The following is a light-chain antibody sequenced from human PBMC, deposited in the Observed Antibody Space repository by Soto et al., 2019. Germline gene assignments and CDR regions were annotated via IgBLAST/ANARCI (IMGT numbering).Light chain of an antibody. CDR3: QHYNSYSEA. J-gene: IGKJ1*01. V-gene: IGKV1-5*03. Sequence: DIQLTQSPSFLSASVGDRVTITCRASQTISSWLAWYQQKPGKAPKPLIYKASTLKSGVPSRFSGSGSGTEFTLTISSLQPDDFATYYCQHYNSYSEAFGQGTKVDNK. CDR2: KAS. CDR1: QTISSW.